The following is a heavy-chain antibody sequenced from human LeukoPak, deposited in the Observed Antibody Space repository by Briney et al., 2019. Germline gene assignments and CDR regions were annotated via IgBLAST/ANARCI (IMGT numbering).Heavy chain of an antibody. V-gene: IGHV4-34*01. CDR1: GGSFSGYY. J-gene: IGHJ4*02. Sequence: SETLSLTCAVYGGSFSGYYWSWIRQPPGKGLEWIGEINHSGSTNYNPSLKSRVTISVDTSKNQFSLKLSSVTAADTAVYYCARGGHISVDTAMVSFDYWGQGTLVTVSS. CDR3: ARGGHISVDTAMVSFDY. CDR2: INHSGST. D-gene: IGHD5-18*01.